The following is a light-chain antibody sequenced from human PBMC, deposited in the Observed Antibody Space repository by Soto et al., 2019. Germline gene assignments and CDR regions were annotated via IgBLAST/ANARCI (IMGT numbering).Light chain of an antibody. CDR2: AAS. V-gene: IGKV1-9*01. CDR1: QGISSF. CDR3: QQRQSYPLT. Sequence: DIQLTQSPSFLSASVGDRVTITCRASQGISSFLAWFQQKPGKAPELLIYAASTLQSGVPSRFSGSGSGTEFTLTISSLQPEDFATYYCQQRQSYPLTFGGGTKVDI. J-gene: IGKJ4*01.